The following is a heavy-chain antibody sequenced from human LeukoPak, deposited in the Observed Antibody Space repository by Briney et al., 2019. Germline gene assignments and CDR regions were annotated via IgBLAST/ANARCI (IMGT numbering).Heavy chain of an antibody. V-gene: IGHV1-18*01. CDR2: ISTYNGNT. J-gene: IGHJ4*02. CDR1: GYTFTSYG. CDR3: ARDYSSGWPNFDY. D-gene: IGHD6-19*01. Sequence: GDSVKVSCKASGYTFTSYGISWVRQAPGQGLEWMGWISTYNGNTNYAQKVQGRVTMTTDTSTSTAYMELRSLRSDDTAVYYCARDYSSGWPNFDYWGQGTLVTVSS.